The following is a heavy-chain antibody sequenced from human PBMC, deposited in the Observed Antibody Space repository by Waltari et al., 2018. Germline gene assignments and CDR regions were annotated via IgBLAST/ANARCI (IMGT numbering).Heavy chain of an antibody. Sequence: EVQLVESGGGLVKPGGSLRLSCAASGFTFSSYSMNWVRQAPGKGLEWVSSISSSSSYIYYADSVKGRFTISRDNAKNSLYLQMNSLRAEDTAVYYCAGPVAASDAFDIWGQGTMVTVSS. D-gene: IGHD2-15*01. J-gene: IGHJ3*02. CDR3: AGPVAASDAFDI. V-gene: IGHV3-21*01. CDR2: ISSSSSYI. CDR1: GFTFSSYS.